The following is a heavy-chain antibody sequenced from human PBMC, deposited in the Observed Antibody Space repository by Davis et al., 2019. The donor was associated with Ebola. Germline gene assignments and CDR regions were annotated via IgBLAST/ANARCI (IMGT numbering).Heavy chain of an antibody. V-gene: IGHV4-39*07. Sequence: SETLSLTCTVSGGSISSSSYYWSWIRQPPGKGLEWIGEINHSGSTNYNPSLKSRVTISVDTSKNQFSLKLSSVTAADTAVYYCARDLRGGGYDGWGYWGQGTLVTVSS. CDR3: ARDLRGGGYDGWGY. D-gene: IGHD5-12*01. CDR1: GGSISSSSYY. J-gene: IGHJ4*02. CDR2: INHSGST.